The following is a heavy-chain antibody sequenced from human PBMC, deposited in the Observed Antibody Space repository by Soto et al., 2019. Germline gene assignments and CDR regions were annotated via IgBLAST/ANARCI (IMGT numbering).Heavy chain of an antibody. V-gene: IGHV1-2*04. J-gene: IGHJ4*02. CDR2: INPDTGGT. Sequence: QVRLLQSGAEVKKSGASVKVSCKASGYTFNAYYIHWMRQAPGQGLEWMGWINPDTGGTDYAQKLQGWVTMTRDTSITTAYMELASLKIDETAVYYCARAIARDGSSWYRGGYDSWGQGTLVTVS. CDR3: ARAIARDGSSWYRGGYDS. D-gene: IGHD6-13*01. CDR1: GYTFNAYY.